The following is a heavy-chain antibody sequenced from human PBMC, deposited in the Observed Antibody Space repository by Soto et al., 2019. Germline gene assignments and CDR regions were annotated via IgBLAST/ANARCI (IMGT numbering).Heavy chain of an antibody. J-gene: IGHJ6*02. D-gene: IGHD2-8*01. CDR3: ARVFIPGLIMVSPHYYYGMDV. Sequence: GGSLRLSCAASGFTFSSYGMHWVRQAPGKGLEWVAVIWYDGSNKYYADSVKGRFTISRDNSKNTLYLQMNSLRAEDTAVYYCARVFIPGLIMVSPHYYYGMDVWGQGTTVTVSS. CDR1: GFTFSSYG. V-gene: IGHV3-33*01. CDR2: IWYDGSNK.